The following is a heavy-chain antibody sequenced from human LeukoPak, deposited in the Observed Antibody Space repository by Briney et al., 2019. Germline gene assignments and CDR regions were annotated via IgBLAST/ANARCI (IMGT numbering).Heavy chain of an antibody. CDR3: ARMYYDFWSGYPAYYFDY. D-gene: IGHD3-3*01. J-gene: IGHJ4*02. CDR1: GGSTSSGSYY. CDR2: IYTRGST. V-gene: IGHV4-61*02. Sequence: SETLSLTCTVSGGSTSSGSYYWSWIRQPAGKGLEWIGRIYTRGSTNYNPSLKSRVTISVDTSKNQFSLKLSSVTAADTAVYYCARMYYDFWSGYPAYYFDYWGQGTLVTVSS.